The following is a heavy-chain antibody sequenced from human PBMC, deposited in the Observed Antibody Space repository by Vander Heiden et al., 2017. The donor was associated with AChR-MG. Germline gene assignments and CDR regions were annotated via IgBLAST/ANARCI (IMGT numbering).Heavy chain of an antibody. D-gene: IGHD2-15*01. CDR3: ARGPVVRVDV. J-gene: IGHJ6*04. V-gene: IGHV3-48*03. CDR2: ISSTGSTI. CDR1: GFNFRSYE. Sequence: EEQLVESGGGLVQPGGSLRLSCAASGFNFRSYEMNWVRQAPGKGLEWVSYISSTGSTIYYADSVKGRFTISRDNAKNSLNLLMNSLRAEDTAVYYCARGPVVRVDVWGRGTPVTVSS.